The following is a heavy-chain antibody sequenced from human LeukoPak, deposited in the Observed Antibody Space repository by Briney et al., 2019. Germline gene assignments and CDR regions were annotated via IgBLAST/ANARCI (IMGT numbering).Heavy chain of an antibody. CDR3: ASRKLGNDY. CDR1: GGSFSDYD. J-gene: IGHJ4*02. V-gene: IGHV4-34*01. D-gene: IGHD7-27*01. Sequence: PSETLSLTCAVYGGSFSDYDWSWLRQPPGKGLEWIGEINQSGATNCDPSLKSRVSMSIDKSKSQFSLKLISVTAADTAVYYCASRKLGNDYWGQGTLVTVSS. CDR2: INQSGAT.